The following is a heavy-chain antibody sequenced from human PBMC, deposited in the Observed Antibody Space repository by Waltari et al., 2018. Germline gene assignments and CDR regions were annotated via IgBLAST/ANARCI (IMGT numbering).Heavy chain of an antibody. Sequence: QVTLRESGPALVKPTQTLTLTCPFSGFSLTIGGMCVGWIRQPPGKALGWLARVDWDDEKFYSTSLRTRLSISKDTSKNQGVLTMSNMDPVDTATYYCARIIGASYGGGTFDYWGQGILVTVSS. CDR3: ARIIGASYGGGTFDY. CDR2: VDWDDEK. V-gene: IGHV2-70*17. D-gene: IGHD2-8*01. CDR1: GFSLTIGGMC. J-gene: IGHJ4*02.